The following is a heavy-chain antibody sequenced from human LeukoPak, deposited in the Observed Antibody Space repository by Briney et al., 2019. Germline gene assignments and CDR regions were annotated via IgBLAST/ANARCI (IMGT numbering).Heavy chain of an antibody. V-gene: IGHV4-59*01. CDR2: IYYSGST. CDR3: ARGPNYSGYGNFDY. D-gene: IGHD5-12*01. Sequence: SETLSLTCTVSGGSMSSYYWSWIRQPPGKGLEWIGYIYYSGSTNYNPSLKSRVTISVDTSKNQFSLELTSVTAADTAVYYCARGPNYSGYGNFDYWGQGTLVTVSS. CDR1: GGSMSSYY. J-gene: IGHJ4*02.